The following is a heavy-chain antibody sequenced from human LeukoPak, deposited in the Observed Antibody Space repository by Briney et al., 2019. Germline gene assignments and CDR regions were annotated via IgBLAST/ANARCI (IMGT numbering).Heavy chain of an antibody. J-gene: IGHJ6*02. CDR3: ARAMVRGVITRYYYGMDV. V-gene: IGHV3-53*04. CDR1: GFTVSSNY. Sequence: GGSLRRSCAASGFTVSSNYMSWVRQAPGKGLEWVSVIYSGGSTYYADSVKGRFTISRHNSKNTLYLQMNSLRAEDTAVYYCARAMVRGVITRYYYGMDVWGQGTTVTVYS. CDR2: IYSGGST. D-gene: IGHD3-10*01.